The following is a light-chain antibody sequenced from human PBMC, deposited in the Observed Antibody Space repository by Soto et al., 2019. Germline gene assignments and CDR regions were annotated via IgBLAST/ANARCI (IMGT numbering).Light chain of an antibody. CDR3: QQYSSSTWT. Sequence: EIVLTQSPGTLSLSPGERATLSCRASQSVSSSYLAWYQQKPGQAPRRLIYGASSTATGIPDRFSGSGSGTDFTLTISRLEPEDFAVYYCQQYSSSTWTFGQGTKVEIK. CDR1: QSVSSSY. V-gene: IGKV3-20*01. J-gene: IGKJ1*01. CDR2: GAS.